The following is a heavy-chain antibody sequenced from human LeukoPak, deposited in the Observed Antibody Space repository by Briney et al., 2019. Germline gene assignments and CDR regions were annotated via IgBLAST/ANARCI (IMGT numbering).Heavy chain of an antibody. D-gene: IGHD2-15*01. CDR2: INHSGST. V-gene: IGHV4-34*01. J-gene: IGHJ6*03. Sequence: SETLSLTCAVYGGSFSGYYWSWIRQPPGKGLEWIGEINHSGSTNYNPSLKSRVTISVDTSKSQFSLKLSSVTAADTAVYYCARGLRSDYYYYMDVWGKGTTVTVSS. CDR1: GGSFSGYY. CDR3: ARGLRSDYYYYMDV.